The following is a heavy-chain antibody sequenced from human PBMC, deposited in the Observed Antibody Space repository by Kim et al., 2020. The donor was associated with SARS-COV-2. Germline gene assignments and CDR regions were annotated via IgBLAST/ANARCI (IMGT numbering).Heavy chain of an antibody. D-gene: IGHD3-3*01. CDR2: MNPNSGNT. Sequence: ASVKVSCKASGYTFTSYDINWVRQATGQGLEWMGWMNPNSGNTGYAQKFQGRVTMTRNTSISTAYMELSSLRSEDTAVYYCARVPAAGTIFGVVIKRYYGMDGRGQGTTVTGSS. CDR3: ARVPAAGTIFGVVIKRYYGMDG. CDR1: GYTFTSYD. V-gene: IGHV1-8*01. J-gene: IGHJ6*02.